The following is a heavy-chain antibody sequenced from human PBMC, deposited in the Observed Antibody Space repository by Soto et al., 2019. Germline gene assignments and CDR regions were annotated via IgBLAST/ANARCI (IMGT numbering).Heavy chain of an antibody. CDR3: AADWSNRPFDF. Sequence: QMQLMQSGPEVKKPGTSVKVSCKASGFTLTSADVQWVRQTRGQRLEWIGWIVGGSGSTKYAQQFQGRLAITRDMSTSTVYMELSSLRSEDTAVYYCAADWSNRPFDFWGQGTLVTVSS. J-gene: IGHJ4*02. CDR1: GFTLTSAD. V-gene: IGHV1-58*01. CDR2: IVGGSGST. D-gene: IGHD3-3*01.